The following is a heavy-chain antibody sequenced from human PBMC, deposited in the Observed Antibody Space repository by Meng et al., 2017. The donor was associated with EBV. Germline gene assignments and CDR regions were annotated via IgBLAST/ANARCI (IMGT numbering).Heavy chain of an antibody. D-gene: IGHD3-16*01. CDR3: WGDLNYGSY. J-gene: IGHJ4*02. CDR2: VETKTSKYAT. V-gene: IGHV3-73*01. Sequence: VQLGGSGGGLVAPGGSLKLACGTSGFIFRDSAMHWVRQASGKGLEWVGRVETKTSKYATAYAASVKGRFSVSRDDSKNMVFLEMNSLKTEDTARYYCWGDLNYGSYWGQGTLVTVSS. CDR1: GFIFRDSA.